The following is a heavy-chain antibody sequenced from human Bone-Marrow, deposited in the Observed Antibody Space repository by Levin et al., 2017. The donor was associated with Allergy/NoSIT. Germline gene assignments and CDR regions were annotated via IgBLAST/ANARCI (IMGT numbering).Heavy chain of an antibody. Sequence: GGSLRLSCAASRVAFSEYAMTWVRRAPGKGLEWVSTISDSGGSTYYADSVKGRFTISRDNSKNTVHLQMNSLRAEDTALYYCTKDRYCVGGICPLDYWGRGTLVTVSS. D-gene: IGHD2-15*01. V-gene: IGHV3-23*01. CDR3: TKDRYCVGGICPLDY. J-gene: IGHJ4*02. CDR1: RVAFSEYA. CDR2: ISDSGGST.